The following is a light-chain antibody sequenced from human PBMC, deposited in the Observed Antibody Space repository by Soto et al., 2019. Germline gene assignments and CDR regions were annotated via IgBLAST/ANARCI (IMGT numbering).Light chain of an antibody. CDR1: QSVSSAY. V-gene: IGKV3-20*01. CDR3: QQYGNSPIT. Sequence: EIVMTQSPATLSVSPGERATLSCRASQSVSSAYLGWYQQKPGQAPRLLIYGTSSRATGIPDRFSGSGSGTDFTLTISRLEPEDFAVYYCQQYGNSPITFGQGTRLEI. J-gene: IGKJ5*01. CDR2: GTS.